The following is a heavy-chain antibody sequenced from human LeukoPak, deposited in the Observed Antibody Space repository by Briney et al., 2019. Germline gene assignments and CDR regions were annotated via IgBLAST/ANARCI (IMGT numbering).Heavy chain of an antibody. Sequence: GGSLRLSCAASGFTFSSYSMNWVRQAPGKGLEWVSSISSSSSYIYYADSVKGRFTISRDNAKNSLYLQMNSLRAEDTAVYYCARDFSRETATIREITFDYWGQGTLVTVSS. D-gene: IGHD5-24*01. CDR3: ARDFSRETATIREITFDY. V-gene: IGHV3-21*01. CDR2: ISSSSSYI. CDR1: GFTFSSYS. J-gene: IGHJ4*02.